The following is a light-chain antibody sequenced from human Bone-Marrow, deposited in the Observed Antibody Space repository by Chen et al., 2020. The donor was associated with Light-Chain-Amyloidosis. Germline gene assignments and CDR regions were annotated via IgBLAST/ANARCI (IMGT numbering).Light chain of an antibody. V-gene: IGLV2-8*01. Sequence: QSALTQPPSASGSPGQPFPVPCTGTSRAVGRYNYVSWYQQLPGQAPQLMIYEVTKRPSGVPDRFSGSKSGNTASLTVSGLRADDEADYVCSSDAGTNNWVFGGGTKVTVL. CDR3: SSDAGTNNWV. CDR1: SRAVGRYNY. J-gene: IGLJ3*02. CDR2: EVT.